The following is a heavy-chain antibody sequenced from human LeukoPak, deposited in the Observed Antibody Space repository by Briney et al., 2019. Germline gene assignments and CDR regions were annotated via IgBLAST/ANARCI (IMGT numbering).Heavy chain of an antibody. CDR2: IYYSGST. V-gene: IGHV4-39*01. D-gene: IGHD3-9*01. CDR1: GCSVSSSIYY. CDR3: ASRNDILTGYVFDF. J-gene: IGHJ4*02. Sequence: SETLSLTCTVFGCSVSSSIYYWRWIRQPPGKGLEWIRSIYYSGSTSYNPSLKSRVTISVDTSKNQFSLKLTSKTAADTAVYYGASRNDILTGYVFDFWGQGTLVTVSS.